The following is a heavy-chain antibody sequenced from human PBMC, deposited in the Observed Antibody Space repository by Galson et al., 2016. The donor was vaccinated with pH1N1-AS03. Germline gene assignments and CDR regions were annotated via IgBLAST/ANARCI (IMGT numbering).Heavy chain of an antibody. Sequence: SLRLSCAASGFTFDNFAMSWVRQAPGQGLEWVASISGRSGVTYYPASVKGRFTISRGNSRNILDLQMSNLRAEDTARYFCVKDFGIGWELQHFDWWGQGTLLTVSS. CDR2: ISGRSGVT. D-gene: IGHD1-26*01. V-gene: IGHV3-23*01. J-gene: IGHJ4*02. CDR1: GFTFDNFA. CDR3: VKDFGIGWELQHFDW.